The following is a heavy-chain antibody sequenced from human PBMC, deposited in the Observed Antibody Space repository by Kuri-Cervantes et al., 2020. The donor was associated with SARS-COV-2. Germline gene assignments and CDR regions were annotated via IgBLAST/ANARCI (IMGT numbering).Heavy chain of an antibody. D-gene: IGHD2-8*01. Sequence: GGSLRLSCAASGFTSSSYAMHWVRQAPGKGLEWVAVISYDGSNKYYADSVKGRFTISRDNSKNTLYLQMNSLRAEDTAVYYCAKDLMVTTSHYYYYYMDVWGKGTTVTVSS. CDR3: AKDLMVTTSHYYYYYMDV. CDR2: ISYDGSNK. CDR1: GFTSSSYA. J-gene: IGHJ6*03. V-gene: IGHV3-30-3*01.